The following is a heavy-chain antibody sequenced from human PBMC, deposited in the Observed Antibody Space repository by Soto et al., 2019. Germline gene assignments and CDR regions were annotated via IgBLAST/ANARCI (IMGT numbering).Heavy chain of an antibody. J-gene: IGHJ4*02. CDR1: GFTFSSYG. Sequence: QVQLVESGGGVVQPGRSLRLSCAASGFTFSSYGMHWVRQAPGKGLEWVAVIWYDGSNKYYADSVKGRFTISRDNAKNTLYLQMKSMRAEDTAVYYCARDQGLGFWSGYYTGPDYWGQGTLVTVSS. CDR3: ARDQGLGFWSGYYTGPDY. CDR2: IWYDGSNK. V-gene: IGHV3-33*01. D-gene: IGHD3-3*01.